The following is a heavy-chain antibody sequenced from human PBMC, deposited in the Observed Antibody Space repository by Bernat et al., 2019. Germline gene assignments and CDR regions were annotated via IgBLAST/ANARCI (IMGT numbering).Heavy chain of an antibody. CDR2: INAGNGNT. CDR1: GYTFTSYA. CDR3: ARRVAGSRGADY. Sequence: QVQLVQSGAEVKKPGASVKVSCKASGYTFTSYAMHWVRQAPGQRLEWMGWINAGNGNTKYSQKFQGRVTITRDTSASTAYMELSSLGSEDTAVYYCARRVAGSRGADYWGQGTLVTVSS. J-gene: IGHJ4*02. D-gene: IGHD6-19*01. V-gene: IGHV1-3*01.